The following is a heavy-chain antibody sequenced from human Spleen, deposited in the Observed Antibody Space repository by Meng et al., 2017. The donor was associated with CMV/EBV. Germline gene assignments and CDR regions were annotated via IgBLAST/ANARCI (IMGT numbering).Heavy chain of an antibody. CDR1: GYTFSNYG. CDR2: IRVYNGNT. V-gene: IGHV1-18*01. Sequence: ASVKVSCKAYGYTFSNYGISWVRQAPGQGLEWMGWIRVYNGNTNYAQKVQGRVTMTTDTSTSTAYMELRSLRADDTAVYYCARAPDYDFWSGYLHYYNYYGMDVWGQGTTVTVSS. D-gene: IGHD3-3*01. J-gene: IGHJ6*02. CDR3: ARAPDYDFWSGYLHYYNYYGMDV.